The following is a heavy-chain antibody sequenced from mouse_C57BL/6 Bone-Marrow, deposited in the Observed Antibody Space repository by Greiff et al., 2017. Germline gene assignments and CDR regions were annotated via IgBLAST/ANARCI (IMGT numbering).Heavy chain of an antibody. CDR2: IDPSDSYT. D-gene: IGHD1-1*01. J-gene: IGHJ2*01. Sequence: QVQLQQPGAELVKPGASVKLSCKASGYTFTSYRMQWVKQRPGQGLEWIGEIDPSDSYTNYNQKFKGKATLTVDTSSSTAYMQLSSLTSEDSAVYYCARITTVGFDYWGQGTTLTVSS. CDR3: ARITTVGFDY. V-gene: IGHV1-50*01. CDR1: GYTFTSYR.